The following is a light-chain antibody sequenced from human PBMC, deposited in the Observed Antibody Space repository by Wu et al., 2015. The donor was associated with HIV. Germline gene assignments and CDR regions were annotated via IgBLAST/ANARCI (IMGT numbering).Light chain of an antibody. CDR2: GAS. CDR1: RGVGIF. CDR3: QQRSTWPVT. V-gene: IGKV3-11*01. J-gene: IGKJ5*01. Sequence: EIVLTQSPATLSLSPGERATLSCRASRGVGIFFAWYQQRDGQFPRLLIYGASNRATDIPARFSGSGSGTDFTLTINSLEPEDSAVYYCQQRSTWPVTFGQGTRLEIK.